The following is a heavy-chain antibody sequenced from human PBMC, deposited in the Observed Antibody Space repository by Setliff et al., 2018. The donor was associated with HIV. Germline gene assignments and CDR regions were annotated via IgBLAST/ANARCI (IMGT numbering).Heavy chain of an antibody. CDR1: GYSFTGYW. CDR3: AEDSDFGGTTNWFDP. D-gene: IGHD3-10*01. Sequence: GASVKVSCKASGYSFTGYWMHWVRQAPGQGLEWMGRINPHSGVTNYAQKFQGRVTMTRDTSIATAYMDLSRLTSDDTAVYYCAEDSDFGGTTNWFDPWGQGTLVTVSS. J-gene: IGHJ5*02. V-gene: IGHV1-2*06. CDR2: INPHSGVT.